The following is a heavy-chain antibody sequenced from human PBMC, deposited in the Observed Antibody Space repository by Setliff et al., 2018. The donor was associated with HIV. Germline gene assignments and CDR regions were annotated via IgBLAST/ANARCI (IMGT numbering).Heavy chain of an antibody. Sequence: ASVKVSCKASGYTFTGYYMHWVRQAPGQGPEWLGRINPKSGGTRYAQKFHGRVSMNRDTAISKASMELSRLRSDDSAVYYCARLPFITIFGVLNGDDGFDIWGQGTMVTVS. J-gene: IGHJ3*02. CDR2: INPKSGGT. V-gene: IGHV1-2*06. D-gene: IGHD3-3*01. CDR1: GYTFTGYY. CDR3: ARLPFITIFGVLNGDDGFDI.